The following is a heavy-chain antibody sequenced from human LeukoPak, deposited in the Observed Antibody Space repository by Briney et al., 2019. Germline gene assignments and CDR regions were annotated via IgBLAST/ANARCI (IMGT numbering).Heavy chain of an antibody. CDR2: IYYSGST. V-gene: IGHV4-59*01. CDR1: GGSISSYY. CDR3: ARAVHYYDRLDY. D-gene: IGHD3-22*01. J-gene: IGHJ4*02. Sequence: TASETLSLTCTVSGGSISSYYWSWIRQPPGKGLEWIGYIYYSGSTTYNPSLESRVTISVDTSKNQFSLKLSSVTAADTAVYYCARAVHYYDRLDYWGQGTLVTVSS.